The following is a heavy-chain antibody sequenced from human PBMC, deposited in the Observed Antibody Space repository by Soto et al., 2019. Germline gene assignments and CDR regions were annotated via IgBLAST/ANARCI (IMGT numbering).Heavy chain of an antibody. CDR1: GFTFSSYA. J-gene: IGHJ4*02. CDR2: ISGRGGST. D-gene: IGHD2-15*01. CDR3: ATQGYCSGGSCYFDY. Sequence: GGSLSLSCAASGFTFSSYAMSWVRQAPGKGLEWVSVISGRGGSTYYADSVKGRFTISRDNSKNTLYLQMNSLRAEDTAVYYCATQGYCSGGSCYFDYWGQGTLVTVSS. V-gene: IGHV3-23*01.